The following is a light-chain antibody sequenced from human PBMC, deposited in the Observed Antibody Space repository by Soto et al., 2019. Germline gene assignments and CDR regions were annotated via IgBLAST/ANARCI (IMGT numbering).Light chain of an antibody. CDR2: GAS. V-gene: IGKV3-15*01. Sequence: EIVTTQSPATLSVSPGESDTLSCRASQSVASHLAWYQQKPGQAPRLLIFGASVRATGIPARFSGSGSGTEFVLTIDSLQSEDFAVYYCHQYNDWPSITFGQGTRLEIK. CDR1: QSVASH. J-gene: IGKJ5*01. CDR3: HQYNDWPSIT.